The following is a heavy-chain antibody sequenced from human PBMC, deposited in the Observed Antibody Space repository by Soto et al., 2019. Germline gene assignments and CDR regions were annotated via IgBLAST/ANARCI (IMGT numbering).Heavy chain of an antibody. CDR2: IWYDGSNK. CDR3: ATDSSGYYYGIFDY. CDR1: GFTFSSYG. V-gene: IGHV3-33*01. J-gene: IGHJ4*02. D-gene: IGHD3-22*01. Sequence: GGSLRLSCAASGFTFSSYGMHWVRQAPGKGLEWVAVIWYDGSNKYYADSVKGRFTISRDNSKNTLYLQMNSLRAEDTAVYYCATDSSGYYYGIFDYWGQGTLVTVSS.